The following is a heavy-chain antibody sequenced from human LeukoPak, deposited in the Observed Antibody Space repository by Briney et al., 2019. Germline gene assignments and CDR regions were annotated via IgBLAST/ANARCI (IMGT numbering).Heavy chain of an antibody. V-gene: IGHV4-39*01. Sequence: SETLSLTCSVSGGSITTTYYWSWIRQPPGGGLEWIASLYHSGNSNYNPSLKSRVSMSVDTSKNQFSLQLTSMTAADTAIYYCTRHQTNFYGSGAPFDPWGQGTLVTVSS. D-gene: IGHD3-10*01. J-gene: IGHJ5*02. CDR3: TRHQTNFYGSGAPFDP. CDR1: GGSITTTYY. CDR2: LYHSGNS.